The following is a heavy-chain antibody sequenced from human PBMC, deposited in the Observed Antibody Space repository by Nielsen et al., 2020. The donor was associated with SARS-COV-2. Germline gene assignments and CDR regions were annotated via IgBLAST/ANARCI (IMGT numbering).Heavy chain of an antibody. CDR1: GFTFSSYA. CDR3: ARHRSHGSSWFGGIDV. V-gene: IGHV3-23*01. J-gene: IGHJ3*01. Sequence: GESLKISCAASGFTFSSYAMSWVRQAPGKGLEWVSTISGSGVSTYYADSVKGRFSISRDNSGSTMFLQLALVRDEDTAVYYCARHRSHGSSWFGGIDVWGRGTMVTVSS. D-gene: IGHD6-13*01. CDR2: ISGSGVST.